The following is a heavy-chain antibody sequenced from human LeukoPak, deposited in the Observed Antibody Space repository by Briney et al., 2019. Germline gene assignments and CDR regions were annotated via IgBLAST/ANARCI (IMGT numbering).Heavy chain of an antibody. V-gene: IGHV1-46*01. J-gene: IGHJ4*02. CDR1: GYTFTSYY. CDR2: INPSGGST. Sequence: GASVKVSCKASGYTFTSYYMHWVRQAPGQGLEWMGIINPSGGSTSYAQKFQGRVTMTRDTSTSTVYMELSSLRSEDTAVNYCARVDTAMVIDYWGQGTLVTVSS. CDR3: ARVDTAMVIDY. D-gene: IGHD5-18*01.